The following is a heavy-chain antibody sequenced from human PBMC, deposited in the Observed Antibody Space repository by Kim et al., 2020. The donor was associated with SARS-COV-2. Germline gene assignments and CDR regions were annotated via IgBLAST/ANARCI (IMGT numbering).Heavy chain of an antibody. CDR2: IYYSGST. J-gene: IGHJ3*01. D-gene: IGHD3-22*01. V-gene: IGHV4-30-4*01. CDR3: ARDQRVVVGTVDAFEV. CDR1: GGSISSGDSY. Sequence: SETLSLTCTVSGGSISSGDSYWIWIRQPPGKGLEWIAYIYYSGSTYYNPSLKSRVTISVDTSKNQFSLKLSSVTAADTAVYYCARDQRVVVGTVDAFEVWGQGTMVTVSP.